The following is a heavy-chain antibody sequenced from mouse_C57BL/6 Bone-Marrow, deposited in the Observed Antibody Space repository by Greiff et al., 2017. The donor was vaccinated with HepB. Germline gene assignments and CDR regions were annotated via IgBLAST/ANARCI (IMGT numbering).Heavy chain of an antibody. CDR1: GYTFTSYW. Sequence: VKLQQPGAELVKPGASVKMSCKASGYTFTSYWITWVKQRPGQGLEWIGDIYPGSGSTNYNEKFKSKATLTVDTSSSTAYMQLSSLTSEDSAVYYCASTPDYYGSSFYFDYWGQGTTLTVSS. D-gene: IGHD1-1*01. V-gene: IGHV1-55*01. CDR3: ASTPDYYGSSFYFDY. CDR2: IYPGSGST. J-gene: IGHJ2*01.